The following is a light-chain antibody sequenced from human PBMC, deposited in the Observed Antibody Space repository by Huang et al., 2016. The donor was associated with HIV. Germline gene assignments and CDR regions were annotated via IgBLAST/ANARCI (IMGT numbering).Light chain of an antibody. Sequence: EIVVTQSPLSLPVSPGQPASISCRSSQNLLHCDGHNLLDWYLQKPGQSPQRLLFLSSNRAPGVDDRFSGSGSGTTFTLESSRVEAEEVGVYYCMQGLQTPPTFGQGTKLEI. CDR2: LSS. CDR1: QNLLHCDGHNL. J-gene: IGKJ2*01. V-gene: IGKV2-28*01. CDR3: MQGLQTPPT.